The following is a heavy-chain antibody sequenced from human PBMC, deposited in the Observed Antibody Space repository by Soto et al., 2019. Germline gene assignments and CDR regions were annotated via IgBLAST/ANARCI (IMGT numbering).Heavy chain of an antibody. J-gene: IGHJ6*02. CDR1: GGTFSSYA. D-gene: IGHD5-18*01. CDR3: ARALDTAGLYYYYYGMDV. V-gene: IGHV1-69*13. CDR2: IIPIFGTA. Sequence: SVKVFCKASGGTFSSYAISWVRQAPGQGLEWMGGIIPIFGTANYAQKFQGRVTITADESTSTAYMELSSLRSEDTAVYYCARALDTAGLYYYYYGMDVWGQGTTVTVSS.